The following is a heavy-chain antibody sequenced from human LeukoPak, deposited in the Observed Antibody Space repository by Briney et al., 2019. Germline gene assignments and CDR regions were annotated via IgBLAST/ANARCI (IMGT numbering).Heavy chain of an antibody. Sequence: SVKVSCKASGGTFSSYAISWVRQAPGQGLEWMGGIIPIFGTANYAQKFQGRVTITADESTSTAYMELSSLRSEDTAVYYCARAEYYYGSGSYFHFDYWGQGTLVTVSS. V-gene: IGHV1-69*13. D-gene: IGHD3-10*01. CDR1: GGTFSSYA. CDR3: ARAEYYYGSGSYFHFDY. CDR2: IIPIFGTA. J-gene: IGHJ4*02.